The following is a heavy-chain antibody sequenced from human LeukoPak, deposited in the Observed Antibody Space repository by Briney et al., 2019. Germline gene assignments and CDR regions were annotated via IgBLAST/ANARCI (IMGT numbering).Heavy chain of an antibody. Sequence: SETLSLTCTVSGGSISSHYWSWIRQPPGKGLEWIGQIYHSGTTDYNPSLKSRVTISVDTSKNQFSLKLTSVTAADTAVYYCARAYDDDYYYYMDVWGKGTTVTVSS. D-gene: IGHD3-3*01. J-gene: IGHJ6*03. CDR2: IYHSGTT. CDR3: ARAYDDDYYYYMDV. CDR1: GGSISSHY. V-gene: IGHV4-59*11.